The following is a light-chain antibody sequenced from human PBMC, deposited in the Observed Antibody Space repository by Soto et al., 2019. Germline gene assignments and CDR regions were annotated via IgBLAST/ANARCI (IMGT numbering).Light chain of an antibody. CDR3: QYYGNSRIT. J-gene: IGKJ5*01. V-gene: IGKV3-20*01. CDR2: AAS. Sequence: EIVLTQSPDTLSLSPGDRATLSCRASQSVNNNFLSWYQQKPGQAPRLLIYAASSGATGIPDRFSGSGSGTDFTLTINRLEPEDFVVYYCQYYGNSRITFGQGTRLEI. CDR1: QSVNNNF.